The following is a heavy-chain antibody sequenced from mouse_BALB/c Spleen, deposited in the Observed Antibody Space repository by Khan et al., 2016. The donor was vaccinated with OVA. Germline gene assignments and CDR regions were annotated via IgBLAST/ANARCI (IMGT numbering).Heavy chain of an antibody. J-gene: IGHJ4*01. CDR1: GYTFTSYW. V-gene: IGHV1-7*01. Sequence: VKLLESGAELAKPGASVKMSCKVSGYTFTSYWMHWVKQRPGQGLEWFGYINPSTGYTEYNQKFKDKATLTTDESSSTAYMQLSSLTSEDSAVHYCAASILIYYSIDYWGQGTSVTVSS. D-gene: IGHD6-1*01. CDR3: AASILIYYSIDY. CDR2: INPSTGYT.